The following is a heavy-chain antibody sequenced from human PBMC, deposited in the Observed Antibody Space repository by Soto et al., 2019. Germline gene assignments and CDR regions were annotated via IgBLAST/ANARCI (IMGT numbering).Heavy chain of an antibody. CDR2: IWYDGSNK. D-gene: IGHD2-15*01. V-gene: IGHV3-33*01. CDR1: GFTFSSYA. CDR3: AGDPGGNCYFCMDV. J-gene: IGHJ6*02. Sequence: QVQLVESGGGVVQPGRSLRLSCAASGFTFSSYAMHWVRQAPGKGLEWVAVIWYDGSNKYYTDSVKGRFTISRDNSKNTLYLQMNSLRAEDTAVYYCAGDPGGNCYFCMDVWGQGTTVTVSS.